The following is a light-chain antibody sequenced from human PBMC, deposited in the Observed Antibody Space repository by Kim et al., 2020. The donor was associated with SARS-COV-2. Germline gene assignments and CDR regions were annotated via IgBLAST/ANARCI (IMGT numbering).Light chain of an antibody. CDR2: EVS. CDR1: SSDTGGYNH. CDR3: SSYGGNNNWV. J-gene: IGLJ3*02. V-gene: IGLV2-8*01. Sequence: GQSVTISGTGTSSDTGGYNHVSWYQQHPGKAPKVMIYEVSKWPSGVPDRFSGSKSGNTASLTVSGLQADDEANYYCSSYGGNNNWVFGGGTQLTVL.